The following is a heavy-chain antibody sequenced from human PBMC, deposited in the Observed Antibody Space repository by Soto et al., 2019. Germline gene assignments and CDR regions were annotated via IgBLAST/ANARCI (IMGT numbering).Heavy chain of an antibody. V-gene: IGHV3-30-3*01. CDR2: ISYDGSNK. D-gene: IGHD1-7*01. CDR3: ANQAYNWNYLGAFDI. J-gene: IGHJ3*02. CDR1: GFTFSSYA. Sequence: QVQLVESGGGVVQPGRSLRLSCAASGFTFSSYAMHWVRQAPGKGLEWVAVISYDGSNKYYADSVKGRFTISRDNSKNTLYLQMNSLRAEDTAVYYCANQAYNWNYLGAFDIWGQGTMVTVSS.